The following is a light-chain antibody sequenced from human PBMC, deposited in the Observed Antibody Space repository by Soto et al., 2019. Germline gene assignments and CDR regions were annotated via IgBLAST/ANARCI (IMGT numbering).Light chain of an antibody. J-gene: IGKJ4*01. CDR2: DAS. CDR3: QQRSNWPPVT. V-gene: IGKV3-11*01. Sequence: EIVLTQSPATLSLSPGERATLSCRASQSINRHLAWYRQKPGQAPRLLIYDASNRATGIPARFSGSGSGTDFTLTISSLEPEEFGVYYCQQRSNWPPVTFGGGTKVAIK. CDR1: QSINRH.